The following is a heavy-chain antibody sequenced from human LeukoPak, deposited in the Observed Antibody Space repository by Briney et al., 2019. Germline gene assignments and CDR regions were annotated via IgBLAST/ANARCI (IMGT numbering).Heavy chain of an antibody. D-gene: IGHD6-6*01. CDR2: INPNSGGT. Sequence: ASVKVSCKASGYTFTCYYMHWVRQAPGQGLEWMGWINPNSGGTNYAQKFQGRVTMTRDTYISTAYMELSRLRSDDTAVYYYARDFSHARYFDYWGQGTLVTVSS. CDR3: ARDFSHARYFDY. J-gene: IGHJ4*02. CDR1: GYTFTCYY. V-gene: IGHV1-2*02.